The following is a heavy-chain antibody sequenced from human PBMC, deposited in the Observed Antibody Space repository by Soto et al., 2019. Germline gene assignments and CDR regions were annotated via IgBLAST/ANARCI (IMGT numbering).Heavy chain of an antibody. CDR2: ISYDGSNK. CDR3: AKDGNSPSPQLVIKYCDY. J-gene: IGHJ4*02. V-gene: IGHV3-30*18. CDR1: GFTFSSYG. Sequence: QVQLVESGGGVVQPGRSLRLSCAASGFTFSSYGMHWVRQAPGKGLEWVAVISYDGSNKYYADSVKGRFTISRDNSKHTLYLHMNSLRAEDTAVSYCAKDGNSPSPQLVIKYCDYWGQGTLVTFSS. D-gene: IGHD3-9*01.